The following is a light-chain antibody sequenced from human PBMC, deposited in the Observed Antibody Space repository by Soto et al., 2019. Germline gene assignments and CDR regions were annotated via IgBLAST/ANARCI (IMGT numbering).Light chain of an antibody. CDR3: QHYGSSPYT. J-gene: IGKJ2*01. CDR1: QSVSSSY. V-gene: IGKV3-20*01. Sequence: EIVLTQSPGTLSLSPGERATLSCRASQSVSSSYLAWYQQKPGQAPRLLIYGASSRATGIPDRFSGSASGTAFTLTISRLEPEDFAVYYCQHYGSSPYTFGQGTKLEIK. CDR2: GAS.